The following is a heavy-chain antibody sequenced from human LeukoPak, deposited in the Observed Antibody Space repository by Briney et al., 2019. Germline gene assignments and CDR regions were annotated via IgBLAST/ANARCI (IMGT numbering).Heavy chain of an antibody. CDR2: MNPNSGNT. CDR1: GYTFTSYD. J-gene: IGHJ3*02. V-gene: IGHV1-8*03. CDR3: ARGFGNIVVVPAHDAFDI. Sequence: ASVKVSCKASGYTFTSYDINWVRQATGQGLEWMGWMNPNSGNTGYAQKFQGRVTITRNTSISTAYMELSSLRSEDTAVYYCARGFGNIVVVPAHDAFDIWGQGTMVTVSS. D-gene: IGHD2-2*01.